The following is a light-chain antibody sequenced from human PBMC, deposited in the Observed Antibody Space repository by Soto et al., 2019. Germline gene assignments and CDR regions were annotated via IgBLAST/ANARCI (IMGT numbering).Light chain of an antibody. Sequence: EIVMTQSPATLSVSPGERATLSCRASQSVSSNLAWYQQKPGQAPRLLIYGASTRATGIPARFSGSGSGTEFTLTISSLQSEDFAVYYCQQAGTFGQGTKGEIK. V-gene: IGKV3-15*01. J-gene: IGKJ1*01. CDR2: GAS. CDR1: QSVSSN. CDR3: QQAGT.